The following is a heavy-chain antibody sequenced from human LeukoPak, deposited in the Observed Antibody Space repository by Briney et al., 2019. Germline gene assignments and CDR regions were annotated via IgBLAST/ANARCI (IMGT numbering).Heavy chain of an antibody. CDR2: IYYSGST. Sequence: SETLSLTCTFSGGSISSYYWNWIRQPPGKGLEWIGYIYYSGSTNYNPSLRSRVTISVDTSKNQFSLKVSSVTAADTAVYYCARGPRDQTWFDPWGQGTRVTVSS. CDR3: ARGPRDQTWFDP. D-gene: IGHD2-2*01. CDR1: GGSISSYY. J-gene: IGHJ5*02. V-gene: IGHV4-59*01.